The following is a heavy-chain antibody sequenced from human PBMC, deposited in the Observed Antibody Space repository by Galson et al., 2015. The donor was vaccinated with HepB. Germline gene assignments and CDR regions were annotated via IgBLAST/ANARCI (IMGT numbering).Heavy chain of an antibody. CDR1: GFTVSSNY. CDR3: ARDRSYDSSGYSHSWYFDL. D-gene: IGHD3-22*01. CDR2: ICSDGSI. J-gene: IGHJ2*01. V-gene: IGHV3-53*01. Sequence: SLRLSCAASGFTVSSNYMSWVRQAPGKGLEWVSVICSDGSIYYADSVKGRFTISRDNSKNTLYLHMNSLRAEDTAVYYCARDRSYDSSGYSHSWYFDLWGSGTLVTVSS.